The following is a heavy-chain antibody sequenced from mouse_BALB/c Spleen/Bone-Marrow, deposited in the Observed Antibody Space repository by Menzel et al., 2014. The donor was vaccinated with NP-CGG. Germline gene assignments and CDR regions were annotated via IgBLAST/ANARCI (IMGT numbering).Heavy chain of an antibody. Sequence: VKVVESGAEPVRPGSSVKISCKASGYAFSTYWMNWVKQRPGQGLEWIGQIYPGDGDTNYNGKFKGKATLTADRSSSTASMQLSSLTSEDSAVYFCARVGFSFDYWGQGTTLTVSS. CDR2: IYPGDGDT. CDR3: ARVGFSFDY. CDR1: GYAFSTYW. J-gene: IGHJ2*01. V-gene: IGHV1-80*01. D-gene: IGHD3-1*01.